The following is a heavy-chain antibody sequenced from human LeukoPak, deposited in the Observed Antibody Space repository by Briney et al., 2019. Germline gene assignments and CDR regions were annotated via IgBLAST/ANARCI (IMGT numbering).Heavy chain of an antibody. J-gene: IGHJ4*02. CDR2: ISYDGSNK. CDR3: ARAAGGYRGYFDY. V-gene: IGHV3-30*04. CDR1: GFTFSSYA. Sequence: HPGRSLRLSCAASGFTFSSYAMHWVRQAPGKGLEWVAVISYDGSNKYYADSVKGRFTISRDNSKNTLYLQMNGLRAEDTAVYYCARAAGGYRGYFDYWGQGTLVTVSS. D-gene: IGHD5-12*01.